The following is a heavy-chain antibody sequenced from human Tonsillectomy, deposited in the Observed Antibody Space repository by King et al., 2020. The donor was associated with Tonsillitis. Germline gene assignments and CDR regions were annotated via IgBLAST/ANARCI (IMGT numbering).Heavy chain of an antibody. J-gene: IGHJ5*02. Sequence: VQLQQWGAGLLRPSETLSLTCAVYGESFSGYYWSWIRQPPEKGLEWIGEINHSGSTNYNPSLKSRVTISVDTSKNQFALKLSSVIAADTAVYYCARGRDDFWSGPPESWGLGTLVTVSS. D-gene: IGHD3-3*01. CDR3: ARGRDDFWSGPPES. CDR2: INHSGST. V-gene: IGHV4-34*01. CDR1: GESFSGYY.